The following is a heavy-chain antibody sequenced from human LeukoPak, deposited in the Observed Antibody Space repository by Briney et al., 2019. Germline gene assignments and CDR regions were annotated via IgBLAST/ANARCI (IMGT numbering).Heavy chain of an antibody. Sequence: EASVKVSCKASGYTFTSYYMHWVRQAPGQGLEWMGIINPSGGSTSYAQKFQGRVTMTRDTSTSTVYMELSSLRSEDTAVYYCAREYCSSTSCSNYYYYGMDVWGQGPRSPSP. CDR1: GYTFTSYY. V-gene: IGHV1-46*01. CDR3: AREYCSSTSCSNYYYYGMDV. J-gene: IGHJ6*02. D-gene: IGHD2-2*01. CDR2: INPSGGST.